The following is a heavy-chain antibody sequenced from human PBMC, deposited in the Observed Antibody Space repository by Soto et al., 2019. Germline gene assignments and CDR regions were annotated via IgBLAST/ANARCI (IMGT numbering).Heavy chain of an antibody. CDR2: IWYDGSTK. Sequence: QGQLVESGGGVVQPGRSLRLSCAASGFTFSSYGMHWVRQAPGKGREWVAVIWYDGSTKYHADAVKGRFTSARDNSKNTRYLQMNSLRAEDTAVYYCAREASDDLNDAFDIWGQGTMGTVSS. D-gene: IGHD1-1*01. CDR3: AREASDDLNDAFDI. J-gene: IGHJ3*02. CDR1: GFTFSSYG. V-gene: IGHV3-33*01.